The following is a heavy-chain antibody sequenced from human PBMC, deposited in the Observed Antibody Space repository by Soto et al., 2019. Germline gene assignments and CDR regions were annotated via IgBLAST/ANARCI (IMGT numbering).Heavy chain of an antibody. D-gene: IGHD3-3*01. CDR2: MNPNSGNT. CDR1: GYTFTSYD. Sequence: QVQLVQSGAEVKKPGASVKVSCKASGYTFTSYDINWVRQATGQGLEGMGWMNPNSGNTGYAQKFQGRVTMTRNTSISTAYMELSSLRSEDTAVYYCARAFYDFWSDYYYYYYMDVWGKGTTVTVSS. CDR3: ARAFYDFWSDYYYYYYMDV. J-gene: IGHJ6*03. V-gene: IGHV1-8*01.